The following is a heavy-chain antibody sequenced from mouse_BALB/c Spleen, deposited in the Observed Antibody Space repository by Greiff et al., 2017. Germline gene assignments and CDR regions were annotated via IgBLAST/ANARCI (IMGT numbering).Heavy chain of an antibody. CDR1: GYAFSSSW. CDR2: IYPGDGDT. V-gene: IGHV1-82*01. J-gene: IGHJ4*01. Sequence: VQLQQSGPELVKPGASVKISCKASGYAFSSSWMNWVKQRPGQGLEWIGRIYPGDGDTNYNGKFKGKATLTADKSSSTAYMQLSSLTSVDSAVYFCARLRTHYAMDYWGQGTSVTVSS. CDR3: ARLRTHYAMDY.